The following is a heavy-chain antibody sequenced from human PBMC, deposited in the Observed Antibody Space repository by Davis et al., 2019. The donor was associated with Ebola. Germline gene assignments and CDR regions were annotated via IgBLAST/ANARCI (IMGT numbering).Heavy chain of an antibody. CDR3: VRDSGYYSHDY. CDR2: ISSNGATT. V-gene: IGHV3-23*01. Sequence: GESLKISCAASEFTFSNYDMSWVRQAPGKGLDWVSRISSNGATTHYADSVRGRFTISRDNANNTLFLQMSSLRAEDTAVYYCVRDSGYYSHDYWGHGTLVTVSS. J-gene: IGHJ4*01. D-gene: IGHD1-26*01. CDR1: EFTFSNYD.